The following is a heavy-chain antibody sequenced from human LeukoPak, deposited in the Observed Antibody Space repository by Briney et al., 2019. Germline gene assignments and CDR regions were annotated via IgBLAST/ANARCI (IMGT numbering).Heavy chain of an antibody. Sequence: PSETLSLTCTVSGGSISSSSYYWGWIRQPPGKGLEWIGSIYYSGSTYYNPSLKSRVTISVDTSKNQFSLKLSSVTAADTAVYYCARRVAVAGIRWGRHNWFDPWGQGTLVTVSS. CDR1: GGSISSSSYY. D-gene: IGHD6-19*01. V-gene: IGHV4-39*07. J-gene: IGHJ5*02. CDR3: ARRVAVAGIRWGRHNWFDP. CDR2: IYYSGST.